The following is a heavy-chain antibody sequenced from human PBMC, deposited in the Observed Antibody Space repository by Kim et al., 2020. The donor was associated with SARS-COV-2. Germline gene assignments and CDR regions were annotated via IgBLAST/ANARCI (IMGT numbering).Heavy chain of an antibody. D-gene: IGHD6-19*01. CDR1: GGSLSSGGYY. Sequence: SETLSLTCTVSGGSLSSGGYYWTRIRQHPGKGLEWIGYIYYSGSPYYNPSLKSRLSISVDTSKNQFSLKLSSVTAADTAVYYCARGGGTVAGIFDYWGQGSLVTVSS. CDR2: IYYSGSP. V-gene: IGHV4-31*03. CDR3: ARGGGTVAGIFDY. J-gene: IGHJ4*02.